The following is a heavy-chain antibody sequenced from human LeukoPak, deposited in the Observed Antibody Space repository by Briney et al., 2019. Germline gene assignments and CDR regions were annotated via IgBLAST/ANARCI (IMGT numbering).Heavy chain of an antibody. Sequence: GGSLRLSCAASGFTVSSNYMSWVRQAPGKGLEWVSVIYSGGSTYYADSVKGRFTISRDNSKNTLYLQMNSLRAEDTAVYYCARAQKWELRPVIWGQGTMVTVSS. D-gene: IGHD1-26*01. CDR3: ARAQKWELRPVI. CDR2: IYSGGST. J-gene: IGHJ3*02. CDR1: GFTVSSNY. V-gene: IGHV3-66*01.